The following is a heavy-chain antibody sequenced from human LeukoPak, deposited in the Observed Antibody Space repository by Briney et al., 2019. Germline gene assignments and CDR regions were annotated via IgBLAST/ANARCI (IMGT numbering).Heavy chain of an antibody. D-gene: IGHD1-26*01. Sequence: GGSLRLSCAASGFTFSSYAMSWVRQAPGKGLEWVSALSGSGSSTCYADSVKGRFTISRDNSKSTLYLQMNSLRAEDTAVYYCAKIGSYSVLGAYYFDSWGQGTLVTVSS. CDR1: GFTFSSYA. V-gene: IGHV3-23*01. CDR3: AKIGSYSVLGAYYFDS. J-gene: IGHJ4*02. CDR2: LSGSGSST.